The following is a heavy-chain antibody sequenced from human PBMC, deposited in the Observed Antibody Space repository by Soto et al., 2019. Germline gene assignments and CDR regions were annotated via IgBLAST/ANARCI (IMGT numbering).Heavy chain of an antibody. CDR3: ARDPIPRYCSSTSCYIY. D-gene: IGHD2-2*02. J-gene: IGHJ4*02. V-gene: IGHV3-48*03. CDR2: ISSSGSTI. Sequence: PGGSLRLSCAASGFTFSSYEMNWVRQAPGKGLEWVSYISSSGSTIYYADSVKGRFTISRDNAKNSLYLQMNSLRAEDTAVYYCARDPIPRYCSSTSCYIYWGQGTLVTVSS. CDR1: GFTFSSYE.